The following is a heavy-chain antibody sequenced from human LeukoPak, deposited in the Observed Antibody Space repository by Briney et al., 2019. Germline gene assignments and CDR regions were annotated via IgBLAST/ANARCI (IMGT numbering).Heavy chain of an antibody. CDR3: AKRGFGGNSNDAFDI. Sequence: TGGSLRLSCAASGFTLSSYGMHWVRQAPGKGLEWVAFIRYDGSNKYYAESVNGRFTIYRDNSKITLYLQMNSLRAEDTAVYYCAKRGFGGNSNDAFDIWGQGTMVTVSS. CDR1: GFTLSSYG. D-gene: IGHD4-23*01. V-gene: IGHV3-30*02. J-gene: IGHJ3*02. CDR2: IRYDGSNK.